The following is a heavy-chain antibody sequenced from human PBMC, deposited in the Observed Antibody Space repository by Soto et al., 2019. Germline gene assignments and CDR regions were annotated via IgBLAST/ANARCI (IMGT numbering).Heavy chain of an antibody. CDR2: IHHSGSI. Sequence: SEPLSLTCTVSGDSISSDYYHWTWIRQSPGKGLEWIGYIHHSGSILYNPSLKSRVTISVDTSKNQFSLHLTSVTAADTAVYFCAREDDGGDSLDVWGQGTTVTVSS. J-gene: IGHJ6*02. CDR1: GDSISSDYYH. D-gene: IGHD2-21*02. V-gene: IGHV4-30-4*08. CDR3: AREDDGGDSLDV.